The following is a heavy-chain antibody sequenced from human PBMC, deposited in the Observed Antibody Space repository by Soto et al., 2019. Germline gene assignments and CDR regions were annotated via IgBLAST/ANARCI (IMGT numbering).Heavy chain of an antibody. Sequence: SETLSLTCTVSGASVNSENYYWSWIRQPPGKGLEWIGYVYYSGSTNYNPSLKSRATISLDTYKNQFSLKMTSMTSADTAFYYCARGVLRFLQWLDTWGEETLVTV. J-gene: IGHJ5*02. CDR2: VYYSGST. CDR1: GASVNSENYY. V-gene: IGHV4-61*01. CDR3: ARGVLRFLQWLDT. D-gene: IGHD3-3*01.